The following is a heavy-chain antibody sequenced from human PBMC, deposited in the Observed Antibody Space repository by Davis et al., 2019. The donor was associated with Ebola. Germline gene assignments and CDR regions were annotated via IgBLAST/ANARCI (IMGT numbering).Heavy chain of an antibody. CDR1: GDSVSSNSAA. J-gene: IGHJ4*02. Sequence: HSQTLSLTCAISGDSVSSNSAAWNWIRQSPSRGLEWLGRTYYRSKWYNDYAVSVKSRIDINPDTSKNQFSLQLNSVTPEDTAVYYCARAWERSVYSSGWPFDYWGQGTLVTVSS. D-gene: IGHD6-19*01. CDR3: ARAWERSVYSSGWPFDY. V-gene: IGHV6-1*01. CDR2: TYYRSKWYN.